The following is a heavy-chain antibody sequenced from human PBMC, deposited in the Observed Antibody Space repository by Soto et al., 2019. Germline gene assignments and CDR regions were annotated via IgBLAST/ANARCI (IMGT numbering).Heavy chain of an antibody. V-gene: IGHV3-66*01. J-gene: IGHJ4*02. Sequence: EVQVVESGGGLVQPGGSLRLSCAASGFSVTNNYMNWVRQAPGKGLEWVSIIDSGGNTYYADSVKDRFTISRDNSRNTLYLHMDSLRAEDTAVYYCARGRGSTGYLGREHYFAYWGQGTLDTVSP. D-gene: IGHD2-2*01. CDR2: IDSGGNT. CDR3: ARGRGSTGYLGREHYFAY. CDR1: GFSVTNNY.